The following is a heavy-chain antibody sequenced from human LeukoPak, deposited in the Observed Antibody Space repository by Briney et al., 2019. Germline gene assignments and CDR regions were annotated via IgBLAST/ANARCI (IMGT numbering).Heavy chain of an antibody. CDR1: GYTFTNYY. V-gene: IGHV1-46*01. CDR2: INPSGGST. D-gene: IGHD5-24*01. CDR3: ARVRDGYNDAYDI. J-gene: IGHJ3*02. Sequence: ASVKVSCKASGYTFTNYYIHWVRQAPGQGLECMGIINPSGGSTNYAQNFQARVTMTRDTSTSTVYMELSSLRSEDTAVYYCARVRDGYNDAYDIWGQGTMVTVPS.